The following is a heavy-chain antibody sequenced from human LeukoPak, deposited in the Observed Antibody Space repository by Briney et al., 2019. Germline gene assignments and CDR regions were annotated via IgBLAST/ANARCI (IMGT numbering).Heavy chain of an antibody. D-gene: IGHD6-13*01. V-gene: IGHV3-7*01. CDR1: GFTFSSYW. CDR3: ARVGQLSGSWYFDY. J-gene: IGHJ4*02. Sequence: SGGSLRLSCAASGFTFSSYWMSWVRQAPGNGLEWVAIIKQDGSEKYYVDSVKGRFTISRDNAKNSLYLQMNSLRAEDTAVYYCARVGQLSGSWYFDYWGQGTLVTVSS. CDR2: IKQDGSEK.